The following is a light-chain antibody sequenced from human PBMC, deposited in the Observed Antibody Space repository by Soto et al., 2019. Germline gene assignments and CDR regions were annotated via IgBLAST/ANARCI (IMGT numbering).Light chain of an antibody. V-gene: IGLV2-14*01. Sequence: QSALTQPASVSGSLGQSITISCTGTSSDVGGYNYVSWYQQHPGKAPNLMIYDVSNRPSGVSNRFSGSKSGNTASLTISGHQAEDEADYYCSSDTSSSTRVLGTGTKLTVL. CDR3: SSDTSSSTRV. CDR1: SSDVGGYNY. J-gene: IGLJ1*01. CDR2: DVS.